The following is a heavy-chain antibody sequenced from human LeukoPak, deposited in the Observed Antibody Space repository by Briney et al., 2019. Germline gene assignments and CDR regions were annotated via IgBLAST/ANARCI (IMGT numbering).Heavy chain of an antibody. CDR1: GFTVSSNY. D-gene: IGHD3-10*01. J-gene: IGHJ6*02. Sequence: GGSLRLSCAASGFTVSSNYMNWVRQAPGKGPEWVSLIYTGGNTFYADSVKGRFTISRDISKNTLYLQMNSLRAEDTAVYYCAREDGSGSYPGYYYGMDVWGQGTTVTVSS. V-gene: IGHV3-53*01. CDR3: AREDGSGSYPGYYYGMDV. CDR2: IYTGGNT.